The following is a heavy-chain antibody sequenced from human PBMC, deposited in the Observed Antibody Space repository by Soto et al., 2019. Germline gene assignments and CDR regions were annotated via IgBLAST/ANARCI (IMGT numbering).Heavy chain of an antibody. J-gene: IGHJ3*02. CDR1: GFTFSSYA. V-gene: IGHV3-23*01. D-gene: IGHD6-19*01. Sequence: EVQLLESGGGLVQPGGSLRLSCAASGFTFSSYAMSWVRQAPGKGLEWVSGISTSGRSTYYADSAKGRFTISRDNSKTTLHLQRNSLRADDTAVYYCANRGIGLAVDGREAFEIWGQGTRVTVSS. CDR2: ISTSGRST. CDR3: ANRGIGLAVDGREAFEI.